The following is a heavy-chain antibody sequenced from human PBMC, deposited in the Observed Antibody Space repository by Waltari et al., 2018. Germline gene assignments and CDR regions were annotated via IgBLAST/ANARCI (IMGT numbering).Heavy chain of an antibody. CDR1: GGIFSTYA. Sequence: QVQLVQSGAEVKKPGSSVKVSCKASGGIFSTYAISWGRQAPGQGLEWMGRIIPISDTANYAQKFQGRVTITADKSTSTAYMELSGLRSEDTAVYYCARSDPSIVARRRNYYYMEVWGKGTTVTVSS. J-gene: IGHJ6*03. CDR2: IIPISDTA. CDR3: ARSDPSIVARRRNYYYMEV. D-gene: IGHD6-6*01. V-gene: IGHV1-69*13.